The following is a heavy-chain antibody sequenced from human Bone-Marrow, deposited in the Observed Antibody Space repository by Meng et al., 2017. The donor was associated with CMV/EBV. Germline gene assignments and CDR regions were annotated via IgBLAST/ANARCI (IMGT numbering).Heavy chain of an antibody. V-gene: IGHV4-38-2*02. CDR1: GYSISSGYY. CDR3: GRVEQLVPDY. CDR2: IYHSGRT. Sequence: SETLSLTCTVSGYSISSGYYWAWIRQPPGKGLEWIGSIYHSGRTYSNPSLKSRVTMSVDTSKNHFSLKLSSVNAADTATYFCGRVEQLVPDYWGQGMLVTVSS. J-gene: IGHJ4*02. D-gene: IGHD6-6*01.